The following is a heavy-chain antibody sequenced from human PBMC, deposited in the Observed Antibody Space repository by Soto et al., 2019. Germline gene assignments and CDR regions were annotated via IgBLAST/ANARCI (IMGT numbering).Heavy chain of an antibody. D-gene: IGHD3-10*01. Sequence: GESLKISCRGSEYSFTSYWIGWVRQMPGRGLEWMGIIHPRDSDTRYSPSFQGQVTISADMSISTAYLLWNSLKASDTAMYYCARLDYGSGSHLYYFDYWGQGTPVTVSS. CDR2: IHPRDSDT. V-gene: IGHV5-51*01. CDR3: ARLDYGSGSHLYYFDY. J-gene: IGHJ4*02. CDR1: EYSFTSYW.